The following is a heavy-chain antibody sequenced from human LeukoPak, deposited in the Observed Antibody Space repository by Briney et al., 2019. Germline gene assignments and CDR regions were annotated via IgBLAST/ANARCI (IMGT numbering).Heavy chain of an antibody. CDR3: ARARDLVPMVNGDFDY. CDR1: GFTFSSYN. D-gene: IGHD5-18*01. V-gene: IGHV3-21*01. J-gene: IGHJ4*02. Sequence: GGSLRLSCAASGFTFSSYNMNWVRQAPGKGLEWVSSISSGSSYIYYADSVRGRFTISRDNAKNSLYLQMNSLRAEDTAVFYCARARDLVPMVNGDFDYWGQGTLVTVSS. CDR2: ISSGSSYI.